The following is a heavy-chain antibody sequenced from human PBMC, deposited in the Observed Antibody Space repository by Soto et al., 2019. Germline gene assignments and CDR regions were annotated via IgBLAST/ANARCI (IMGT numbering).Heavy chain of an antibody. CDR1: GGTFGNSG. Sequence: QVQLVQSGAEVKKPGSSLKVSCKASGGTFGNSGVSWVRQAPGQGPEWMGGIIPIFDTTNYAQKFQGRVTISADDSTSYMELSSLRSKDTAVYYCARALLLSAETLHDNYFDDWGQGTQVSVSS. CDR3: ARALLLSAETLHDNYFDD. J-gene: IGHJ4*02. D-gene: IGHD2-15*01. V-gene: IGHV1-69*01. CDR2: IIPIFDTT.